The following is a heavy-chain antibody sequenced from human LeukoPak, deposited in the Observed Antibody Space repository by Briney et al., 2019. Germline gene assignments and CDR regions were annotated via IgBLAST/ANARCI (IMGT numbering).Heavy chain of an antibody. CDR2: INHSGST. V-gene: IGHV4-34*01. D-gene: IGHD2-15*01. Sequence: SETLSLTCAVYGGSFSGYYWSWICQPPGKGLEWIGEINHSGSTNYNPSLKSRVTISVDTSKNQFSLKLSSVTAADTAVYYCARGRSVDFWGQGTLVTVSS. J-gene: IGHJ4*02. CDR1: GGSFSGYY. CDR3: ARGRSVDF.